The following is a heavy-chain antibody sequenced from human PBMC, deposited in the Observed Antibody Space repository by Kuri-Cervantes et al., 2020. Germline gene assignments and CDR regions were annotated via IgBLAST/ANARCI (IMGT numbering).Heavy chain of an antibody. J-gene: IGHJ4*02. Sequence: SETLSLTCTVSGGSMSSYYWSWIRQPPGKGLEWIGYIYYSGSTNYNPSLKSRVTISVDTSKNQFSLKLSSVTAADTAVYYCARGVNYYGSGSYYSPRYYFDYWGQGTLVTVSS. CDR2: IYYSGST. CDR3: ARGVNYYGSGSYYSPRYYFDY. D-gene: IGHD3-10*01. CDR1: GGSMSSYY. V-gene: IGHV4-59*12.